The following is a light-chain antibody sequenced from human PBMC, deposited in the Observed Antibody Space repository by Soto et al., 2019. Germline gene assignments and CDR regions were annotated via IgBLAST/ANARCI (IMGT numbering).Light chain of an antibody. CDR2: DAS. Sequence: EIVFTQSPGTLSLSPGERATLSCRASQSVSSSYLVWHQQKPGQAPRLLMYDASNRATGIPARFSGSGSGTDFTLTISRLEPEDFAVYYCQQYRSSPLTFGGGTKVDIK. J-gene: IGKJ4*01. V-gene: IGKV3-20*01. CDR1: QSVSSSY. CDR3: QQYRSSPLT.